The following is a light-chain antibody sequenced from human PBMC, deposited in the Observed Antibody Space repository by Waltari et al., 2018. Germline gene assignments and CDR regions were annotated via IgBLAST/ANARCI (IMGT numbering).Light chain of an antibody. Sequence: QSALTQPASVSGSPGQSIPISCTGTSSDVGGYHYVSWYQQHPGKAPKLMIYEVSNRPSGVSNRFSGSKSGNTASLTISGLQAEDEADYYCSSYTSSSTPGFGTGTKVTVL. CDR3: SSYTSSSTPG. CDR1: SSDVGGYHY. J-gene: IGLJ1*01. CDR2: EVS. V-gene: IGLV2-14*01.